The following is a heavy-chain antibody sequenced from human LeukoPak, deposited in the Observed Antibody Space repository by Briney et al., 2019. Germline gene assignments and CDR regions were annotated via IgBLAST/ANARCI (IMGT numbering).Heavy chain of an antibody. V-gene: IGHV3-23*01. CDR3: AKGTYSNTLDY. CDR1: GFTFSSYA. Sequence: PGGSLRLSCAASGFTFSSYAMTWVRQAPGKGLEWVSTISGVGSSTYYADSVKGRFIISRDNSINTLYLQMNSLRAEDTAIYYCAKGTYSNTLDYWGQGTLVTVSS. J-gene: IGHJ4*02. D-gene: IGHD4-11*01. CDR2: ISGVGSST.